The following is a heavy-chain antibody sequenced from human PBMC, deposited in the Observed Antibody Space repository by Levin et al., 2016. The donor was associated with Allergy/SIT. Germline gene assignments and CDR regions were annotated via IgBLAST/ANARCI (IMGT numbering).Heavy chain of an antibody. V-gene: IGHV4-34*01. CDR2: INHSGST. Sequence: WIRQPPGKGLEWIGEINHSGSTNYNPSLKSRVTISVDTSKNQFSLKLSSVTAADTAVYYCARDVQVGYSYGPAWGNWFDPWGQGTLVTVSS. J-gene: IGHJ5*02. D-gene: IGHD5-18*01. CDR3: ARDVQVGYSYGPAWGNWFDP.